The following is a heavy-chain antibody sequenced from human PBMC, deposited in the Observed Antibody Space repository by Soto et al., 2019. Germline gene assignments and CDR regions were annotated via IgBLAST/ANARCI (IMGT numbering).Heavy chain of an antibody. CDR1: GFTFSSYA. Sequence: EVQLLESGGGLVQPGGSLRLSCAASGFTFSSYAMNWVRQAPGKGLEWVSAISDSGGSTYYGDSVKGRFTISRDNSKNTLYLQMNSLRAEDTAVYYCAKGFRSSPAGWFDPWGQGTLVTVSS. D-gene: IGHD6-6*01. V-gene: IGHV3-23*01. CDR3: AKGFRSSPAGWFDP. CDR2: ISDSGGST. J-gene: IGHJ5*02.